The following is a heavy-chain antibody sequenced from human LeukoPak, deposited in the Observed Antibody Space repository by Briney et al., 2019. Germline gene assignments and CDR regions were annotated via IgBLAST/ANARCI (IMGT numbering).Heavy chain of an antibody. Sequence: SVKVSCKASGGTFSSYAISWVRQAPGQGLEWMGRIIPIFGIANYARKFQGRVTITADKSTSTAYMELSSLRSEDTAVYYCARFEGIFGVVRYYYYGMDVWGQGTTVTVSS. V-gene: IGHV1-69*04. D-gene: IGHD3-3*01. CDR3: ARFEGIFGVVRYYYYGMDV. CDR1: GGTFSSYA. CDR2: IIPIFGIA. J-gene: IGHJ6*02.